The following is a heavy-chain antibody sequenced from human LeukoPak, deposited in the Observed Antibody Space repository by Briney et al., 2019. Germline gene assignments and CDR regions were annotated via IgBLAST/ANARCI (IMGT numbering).Heavy chain of an antibody. J-gene: IGHJ4*02. CDR1: GGSISSYY. V-gene: IGHV4-59*01. CDR3: ARGTREYSSAFYFDY. D-gene: IGHD6-19*01. CDR2: IYYSGST. Sequence: PSETLSLTCTVSGGSISSYYWSWIRQPPGKGLEWIGYIYYSGSTNYNPSLKSRVTISVDTSKNQFSLKLSSVTAADTAVYYCARGTREYSSAFYFDYWGQGTLVTVSS.